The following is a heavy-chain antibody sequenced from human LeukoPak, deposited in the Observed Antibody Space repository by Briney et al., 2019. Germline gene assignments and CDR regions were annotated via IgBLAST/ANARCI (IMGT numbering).Heavy chain of an antibody. CDR2: IYYSGST. CDR3: ARGPAGATIVFDY. J-gene: IGHJ4*02. Sequence: SETLSLTCTVSGGSISSSSYYWGWIRQPPGKGLEWIGSIYYSGSTYYNPSLKSRVTISVDTSKNQSSLKLSSVTAADTAVYYCARGPAGATIVFDYWGQGTLVTVSS. D-gene: IGHD1-26*01. CDR1: GGSISSSSYY. V-gene: IGHV4-39*07.